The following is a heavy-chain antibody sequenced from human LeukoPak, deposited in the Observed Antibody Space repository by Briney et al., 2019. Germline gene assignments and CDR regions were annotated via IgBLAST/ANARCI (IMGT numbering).Heavy chain of an antibody. J-gene: IGHJ5*02. D-gene: IGHD6-13*01. CDR3: ARAVVRAAAGTGWFDP. CDR1: GGSFSGYY. Sequence: SETLSLTCAVYGGSFSGYYWSRIRQPPGKGLEWIGEINHSGSTNYNPSLKSRVTISVDTSKNQFSLKLSSVTAADTAVYYCARAVVRAAAGTGWFDPWGQGTLVTVSS. V-gene: IGHV4-34*01. CDR2: INHSGST.